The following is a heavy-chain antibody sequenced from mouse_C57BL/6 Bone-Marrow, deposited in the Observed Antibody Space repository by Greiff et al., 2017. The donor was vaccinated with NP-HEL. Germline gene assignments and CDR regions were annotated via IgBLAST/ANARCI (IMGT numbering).Heavy chain of an antibody. CDR1: GFTFSSYA. CDR2: ISDGGSYT. V-gene: IGHV5-4*03. J-gene: IGHJ4*01. CDR3: ARAYSLNAMDY. D-gene: IGHD2-10*01. Sequence: EVKLVESGGGLVKPGGSLKLSCAASGFTFSSYAMSWVRQTPEKRLEWVATISDGGSYTYYPDNVKGRFTISRDNAKNNLYLQMSHLKSEDTAMYYCARAYSLNAMDYWGQGTSVTVSS.